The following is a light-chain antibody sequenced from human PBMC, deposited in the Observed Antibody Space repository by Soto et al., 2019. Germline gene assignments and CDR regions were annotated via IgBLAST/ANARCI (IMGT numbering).Light chain of an antibody. CDR2: DAS. V-gene: IGKV3-20*01. CDR1: QSIANNY. J-gene: IGKJ5*01. Sequence: EIVLTQSPGTLSLSPGDGITLSCRASQSIANNYLTWYQQKPGQAPRLLISDASGRATGIPDRFSGSGSETDFSLTINSLEPEDFAVYFCHQYGSSPMTFGQGTRREN. CDR3: HQYGSSPMT.